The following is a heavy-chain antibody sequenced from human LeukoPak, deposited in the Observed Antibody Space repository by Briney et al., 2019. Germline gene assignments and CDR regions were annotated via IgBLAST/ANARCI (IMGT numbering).Heavy chain of an antibody. CDR3: ATSDDLWSGMDN. V-gene: IGHV3-21*01. CDR2: ISSTSSYI. D-gene: IGHD3-3*01. Sequence: PGGSLRLSCAVSGFTFSSSSMNWVRQAPGKGLEWVSSISSTSSYIYYADSVKGRFTISRDNAKNSLHLQMDSLRAEDTAVYYCATSDDLWSGMDNWGQGTLVTVSS. CDR1: GFTFSSSS. J-gene: IGHJ4*02.